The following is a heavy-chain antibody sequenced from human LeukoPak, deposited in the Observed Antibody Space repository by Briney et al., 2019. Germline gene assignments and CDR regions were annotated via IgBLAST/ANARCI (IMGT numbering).Heavy chain of an antibody. CDR2: IWYDGTNK. V-gene: IGHV3-33*01. J-gene: IGHJ6*02. Sequence: GGSLRLSCAASGFTFSSYGMHWVRQAPGKGLEWVSFIWYDGTNKYYADSVKGRFTISRDNSKNTLYLQMNSLRAEDTAVYYCARGIYPPYYYGMDVWGQGTTVTVSS. CDR1: GFTFSSYG. CDR3: ARGIYPPYYYGMDV. D-gene: IGHD3-3*01.